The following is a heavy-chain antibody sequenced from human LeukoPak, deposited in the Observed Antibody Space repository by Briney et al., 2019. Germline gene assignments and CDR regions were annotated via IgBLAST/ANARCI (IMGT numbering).Heavy chain of an antibody. V-gene: IGHV1-18*01. Sequence: ASVKVSCKASGYTFTSYGISWVRQAPGQGLEWMGWISAYNGNTNYAQKLQGRVTMTTDTSTSTAYMELRSLRSDDTAVYYCAREGIGYSSGWYGYYFDYWGQGTLVTVSS. J-gene: IGHJ4*02. CDR2: ISAYNGNT. CDR3: AREGIGYSSGWYGYYFDY. D-gene: IGHD6-19*01. CDR1: GYTFTSYG.